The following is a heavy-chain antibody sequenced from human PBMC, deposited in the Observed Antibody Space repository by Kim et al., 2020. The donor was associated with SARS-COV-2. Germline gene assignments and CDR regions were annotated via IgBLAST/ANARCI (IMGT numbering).Heavy chain of an antibody. V-gene: IGHV1-69*01. CDR3: ARDIWGGFDY. J-gene: IGHJ4*02. Sequence: TSNYEQKCKGRVKITANEPTSTAYMELSSLRSEDTAVYYCARDIWGGFDYWGQGTLVTVSS. D-gene: IGHD3-3*01. CDR2: TS.